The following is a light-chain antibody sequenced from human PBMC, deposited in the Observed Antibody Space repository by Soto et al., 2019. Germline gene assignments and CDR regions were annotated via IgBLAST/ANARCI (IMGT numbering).Light chain of an antibody. CDR1: QSLVHSDGIAY. Sequence: DVVMTQSPLSLPVTLGQAASISSRSNQSLVHSDGIAYFSWFQQRPGRSPRRLIYKVSNRDSGVPARFSGSGSGTDFALKISRVEAEDVGVYYCMQGTHWPITFGQGTRLEI. J-gene: IGKJ5*01. CDR3: MQGTHWPIT. CDR2: KVS. V-gene: IGKV2-30*02.